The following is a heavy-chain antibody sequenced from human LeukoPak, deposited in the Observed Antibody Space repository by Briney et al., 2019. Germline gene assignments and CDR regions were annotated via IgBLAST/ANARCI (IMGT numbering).Heavy chain of an antibody. J-gene: IGHJ4*02. D-gene: IGHD3-9*01. Sequence: GASLRLSCVASGFTFSNYAMSWVRQAPRKGLEWVSSITGSGGNTYYADSVKGRFTITRNNTKNTVFLQLNSLRAEGTAVYYCAKWGDYDVLTGYYVSDYWGQGTLVTVSS. CDR3: AKWGDYDVLTGYYVSDY. CDR1: GFTFSNYA. V-gene: IGHV3-23*01. CDR2: ITGSGGNT.